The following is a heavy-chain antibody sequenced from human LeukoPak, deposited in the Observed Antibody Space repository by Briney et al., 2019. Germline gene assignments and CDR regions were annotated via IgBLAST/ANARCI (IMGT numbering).Heavy chain of an antibody. CDR1: GFTFSDNY. CDR2: ISGNGGVI. J-gene: IGHJ4*02. D-gene: IGHD3-3*01. V-gene: IGHV3-11*04. CDR3: VTMFGVVTPFDY. Sequence: GGSLRLSCAASGFTFSDNYMTWVRQAPGKGLEWLSYISGNGGVIQYADSVKGRFTISRDNAKNLLYPQMNNLRTEDTAVYYCVTMFGVVTPFDYWGQGTLVTVSS.